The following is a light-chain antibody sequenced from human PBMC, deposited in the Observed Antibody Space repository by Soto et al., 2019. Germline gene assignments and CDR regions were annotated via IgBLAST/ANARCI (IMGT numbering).Light chain of an antibody. CDR1: SSDVCGYNY. CDR2: ELI. Sequence: QSALTQPASVSGSPGQSITISCTGTSSDVCGYNYVSWYQQHPGKAPKLIIYELINRPSGVSNRFSGSKSGNTASLTISGLQDEDEADYYCNSYSSKSTGVFGTGTKLTVL. CDR3: NSYSSKSTGV. V-gene: IGLV2-14*01. J-gene: IGLJ1*01.